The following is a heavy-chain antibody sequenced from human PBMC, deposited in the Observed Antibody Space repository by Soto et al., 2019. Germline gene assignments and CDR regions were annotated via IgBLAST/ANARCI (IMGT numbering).Heavy chain of an antibody. V-gene: IGHV5-51*01. D-gene: IGHD6-13*01. CDR3: ARPVAAGDYYGMDV. Sequence: PGESLKISCTGYGYDFTNYWLNWVRQLPGKGLEWMGIIYPGDSDTRYSPSFQGQVTISADKTISTAFLQWSSLKASDTAMYSCARPVAAGDYYGMDVWGQGTTVTVSS. CDR2: IYPGDSDT. J-gene: IGHJ6*02. CDR1: GYDFTNYW.